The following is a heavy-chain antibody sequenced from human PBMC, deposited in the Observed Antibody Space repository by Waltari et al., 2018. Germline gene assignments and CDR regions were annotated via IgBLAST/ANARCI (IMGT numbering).Heavy chain of an antibody. V-gene: IGHV5-51*01. CDR2: IYPGDSDS. Sequence: EVQLVQSGAEVKKPPESLKISCKGSGYSFNSYWIGWVRQMPGKGLEWMAIIYPGDSDSRYSPPFQGQVTISVDKSINTAYLQWNNLKTSDSAIYYCARLEVMATGKYYFDYWGQGTLVTVSS. CDR1: GYSFNSYW. CDR3: ARLEVMATGKYYFDY. D-gene: IGHD2-21*01. J-gene: IGHJ4*02.